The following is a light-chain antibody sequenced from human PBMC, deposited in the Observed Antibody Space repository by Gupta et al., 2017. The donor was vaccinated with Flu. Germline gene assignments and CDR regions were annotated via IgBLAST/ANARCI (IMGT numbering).Light chain of an antibody. J-gene: IGLJ2*01. CDR3: QAWDSRNDRPGP. Sequence: SYVLTQLASVSVAPGQTARIPCGGDNIGSKSVHWYQQKSGQAPFLVLYNDGDRRSGIPERFSGSNSGNKANPTIARVEGDDGADYFCQAWDSRNDRPGPFGGGNKLTVL. CDR1: NIGSKS. CDR2: NDG. V-gene: IGLV3-21*02.